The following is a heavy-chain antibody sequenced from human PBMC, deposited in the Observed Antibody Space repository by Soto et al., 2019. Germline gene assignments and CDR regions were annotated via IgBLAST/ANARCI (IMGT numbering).Heavy chain of an antibody. CDR2: IYHSGST. CDR1: GGSISSSNW. V-gene: IGHV4-4*02. J-gene: IGHJ5*02. D-gene: IGHD3-10*01. CDR3: ARDYMVRGVMRRFDP. Sequence: QVQLQESGPGLVKPSGTLSLTCAVSGGSISSSNWWSWVRQPPGKGLEWIGEIYHSGSTNYNPSLKSRVTXPXXXSXXQFSLKPSSVTAADTAVYYCARDYMVRGVMRRFDPWGQGTLVTVSS.